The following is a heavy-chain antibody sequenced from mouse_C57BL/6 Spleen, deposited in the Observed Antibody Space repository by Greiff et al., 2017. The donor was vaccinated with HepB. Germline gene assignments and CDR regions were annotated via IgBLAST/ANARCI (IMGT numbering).Heavy chain of an antibody. J-gene: IGHJ2*01. V-gene: IGHV1-7*01. CDR3: ARNGYDVRDYFDY. CDR1: GYTFTSYW. CDR2: INPSSGYT. Sequence: QVQLKESGAELAKPGASVKLSCKASGYTFTSYWMHWVKQRPGQGLEWIGYINPSSGYTKYNQKFKDKATLTADKSSSTAYMQLSSLTYEDSAVYYCARNGYDVRDYFDYWGQGTTLTVSS. D-gene: IGHD2-2*01.